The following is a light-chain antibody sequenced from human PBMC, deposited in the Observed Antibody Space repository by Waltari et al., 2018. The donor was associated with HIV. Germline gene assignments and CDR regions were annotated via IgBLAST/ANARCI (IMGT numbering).Light chain of an antibody. V-gene: IGLV1-44*01. Sequence: QSVLTQPPSASGTPGQRVTLSCSGNSSNFGTTTVIWYQQLPGAAPTLLLYGLLQRPSGGPDRFSGSKSATSACLVISDLHSDDEGTYYCEAWDDSVTGPVFGGGTKLTVL. J-gene: IGLJ3*02. CDR1: SSNFGTTT. CDR3: EAWDDSVTGPV. CDR2: GLL.